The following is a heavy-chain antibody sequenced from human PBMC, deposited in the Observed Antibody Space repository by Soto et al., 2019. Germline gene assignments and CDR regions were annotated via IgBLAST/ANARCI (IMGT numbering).Heavy chain of an antibody. CDR2: INHSGST. Sequence: SETLSLTCAVYGGSFSGYYWSWIRQPPGKGLEWIGEINHSGSTNYNPSLKSRVTISVDTSKNQFSLKLSSVTAADTAVYYCARERVEWRGYSYGINGFDPWGQGTRVT. CDR1: GGSFSGYY. J-gene: IGHJ5*02. CDR3: ARERVEWRGYSYGINGFDP. D-gene: IGHD5-18*01. V-gene: IGHV4-34*01.